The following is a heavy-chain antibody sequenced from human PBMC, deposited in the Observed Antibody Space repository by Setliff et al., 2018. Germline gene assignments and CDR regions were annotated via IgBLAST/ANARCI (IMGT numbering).Heavy chain of an antibody. J-gene: IGHJ4*02. D-gene: IGHD1-26*01. Sequence: SETLSLTCTVSGGSISSGTYYWSWIRQPAGKGLEWIERLHTSGSIDYNPSLKSRVTISVDTSKNQFSLRLRSVTAADTAVYFCARDNTMVGATDYWGLGTLVTVSS. CDR2: LHTSGSI. CDR3: ARDNTMVGATDY. V-gene: IGHV4-61*02. CDR1: GGSISSGTYY.